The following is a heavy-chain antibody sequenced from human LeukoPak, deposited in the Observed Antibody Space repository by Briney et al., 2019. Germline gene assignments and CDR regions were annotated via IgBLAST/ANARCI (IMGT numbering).Heavy chain of an antibody. D-gene: IGHD2-2*01. CDR3: ARHLSSISSCPNY. J-gene: IGHJ4*02. CDR1: GYAFTDYW. V-gene: IGHV5-51*01. Sequence: GESLQISCKGSGYAFTDYWIGWVRQMPGKGLEWMGIIYPADSDTRYSPSFQGQVTISADKSVSTAYLHWSSLKASDTAIYYCARHLSSISSCPNYWGQGTLVTVSS. CDR2: IYPADSDT.